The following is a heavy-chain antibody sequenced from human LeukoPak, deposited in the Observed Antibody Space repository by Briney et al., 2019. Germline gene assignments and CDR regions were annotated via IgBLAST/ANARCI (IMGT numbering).Heavy chain of an antibody. CDR3: ARAVTTSDYAYDY. D-gene: IGHD4-17*01. J-gene: IGHJ4*02. Sequence: SSVKVSCQACRGTVSSYAIRWVRQAPGQGVEWMGGGIPFFGTANYEHKSQGRVTITADESTSTAYMELSSLRSEDTAVYYCARAVTTSDYAYDYWGQGTLVTVSS. CDR2: GIPFFGTA. V-gene: IGHV1-69*13. CDR1: RGTVSSYA.